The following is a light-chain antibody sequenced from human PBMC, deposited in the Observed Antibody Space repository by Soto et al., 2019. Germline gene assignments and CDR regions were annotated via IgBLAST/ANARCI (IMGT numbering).Light chain of an antibody. J-gene: IGLJ3*02. CDR3: GTWDDNMRCV. CDR1: SSNIETNF. CDR2: DND. Sequence: QSVLTQPPSGSAAPGQTVTISCSGSSSNIETNFVSWYQQLPRTAPKHLIYDNDKRPSGIPDRFSGSKSGTSATLAITGLQTGDEGDSYCGTWDDNMRCVFGGGTKLTVL. V-gene: IGLV1-51*01.